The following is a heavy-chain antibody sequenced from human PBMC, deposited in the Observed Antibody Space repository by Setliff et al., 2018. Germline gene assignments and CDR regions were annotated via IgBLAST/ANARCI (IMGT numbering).Heavy chain of an antibody. J-gene: IGHJ4*02. CDR2: ISAYNGNT. CDR1: GYSFSDYG. CDR3: VRGPGPSVVVAMPFDR. D-gene: IGHD5-12*01. V-gene: IGHV1-18*01. Sequence: ASVKVSCKASGYSFSDYGISWVRQAPGQGLEWMGWISAYNGNTKYAQKLQGRVTMATDISTSTVYMELTSLKSDDTAVYYCVRGPGPSVVVAMPFDRWGQGTLVTVSS.